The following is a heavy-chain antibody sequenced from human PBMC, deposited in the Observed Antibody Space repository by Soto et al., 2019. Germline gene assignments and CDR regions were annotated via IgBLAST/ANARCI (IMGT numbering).Heavy chain of an antibody. J-gene: IGHJ6*02. V-gene: IGHV2-70*11. CDR2: IDWDDDK. Sequence: SGPTLVNPTQTLTLTCTFSGFSLSTTGMCVNWIRQPPGKALEWLARIDWDDDKYYSTSLKTRLTISKDTSKNQVVLTMTNMDPVDTATYYCAREYYYGSGSYRAAYYYYGMDVWGQGTTVTVSS. CDR1: GFSLSTTGMC. CDR3: AREYYYGSGSYRAAYYYYGMDV. D-gene: IGHD3-10*01.